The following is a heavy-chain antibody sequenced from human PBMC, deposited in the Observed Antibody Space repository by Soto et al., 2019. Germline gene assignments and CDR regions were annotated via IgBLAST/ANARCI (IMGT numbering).Heavy chain of an antibody. CDR2: IYYSGST. V-gene: IGHV4-61*01. CDR3: ASSLWKQLDPQGHSYYYGMDV. Sequence: SETLSLTCTVSGGSVSSGSYYWSWIRQPPGKGLEWIGYIYYSGSTNYNPSLKSRVTISVDTSKNQFSLKLSSVTAADTAVYYCASSLWKQLDPQGHSYYYGMDVWGPGTTATVYS. D-gene: IGHD6-6*01. J-gene: IGHJ6*02. CDR1: GGSVSSGSYY.